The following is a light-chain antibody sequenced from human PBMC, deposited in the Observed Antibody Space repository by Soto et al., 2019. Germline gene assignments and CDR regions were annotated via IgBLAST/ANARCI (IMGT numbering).Light chain of an antibody. J-gene: IGKJ3*01. CDR3: QQYYSTPFT. CDR2: WAS. V-gene: IGKV4-1*01. Sequence: DIVMTQSPDSLAVSLGERATINCKSSQSVFYSSNNKNYLAWYQQKPGQPPKLLIYWASTRESGVPDRFTGSGSGTDFTLTINGLQAEDVAVYYCQQYYSTPFTFGPGTKVDVK. CDR1: QSVFYSSNNKNY.